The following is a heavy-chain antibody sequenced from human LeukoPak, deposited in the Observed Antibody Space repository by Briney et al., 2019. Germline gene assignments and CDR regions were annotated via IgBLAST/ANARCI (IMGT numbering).Heavy chain of an antibody. CDR1: GFTFSNYA. Sequence: PGGSLRLSCSASGFTFSNYAMHWVRQAPGKGLEYVSIINSNGGSTYYTDSVKGKFTISRDNAKNTLYLQMNSLRAEDTAVYYCTKHMKDIVVVVATNWFDPWGQGTLVTVSS. D-gene: IGHD2-15*01. V-gene: IGHV3-64*04. J-gene: IGHJ5*02. CDR2: INSNGGST. CDR3: TKHMKDIVVVVATNWFDP.